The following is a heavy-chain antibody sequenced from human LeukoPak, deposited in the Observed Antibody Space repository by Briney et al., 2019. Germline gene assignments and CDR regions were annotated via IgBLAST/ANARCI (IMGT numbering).Heavy chain of an antibody. J-gene: IGHJ3*02. CDR3: ARDSRYYYDSSGYFRAFDI. CDR1: GFTFSSYA. CDR2: ISYDGSNK. Sequence: GRSLRLSCAASGFTFSSYAMHWVRQAPGKGLEWVAVISYDGSNKYYADSVKGRFTISRDNSKNTLYLQMNSLRAEDTAVYYCARDSRYYYDSSGYFRAFDIWGQGTMVTVSS. D-gene: IGHD3-22*01. V-gene: IGHV3-30-3*01.